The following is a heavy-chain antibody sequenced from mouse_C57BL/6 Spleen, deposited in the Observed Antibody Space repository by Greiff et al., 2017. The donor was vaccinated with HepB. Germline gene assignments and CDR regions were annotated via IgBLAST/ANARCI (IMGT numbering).Heavy chain of an antibody. V-gene: IGHV1-82*01. Sequence: QVQLQQSGPELVKPGASVKISCKASGYAFSSSWMNWVKQRPGKGLEWIGRIYPGDGGTNYNGKFKGKATLTADKSSSTAYMQLSSLTSEDSAVYFCARYYYGSSYDAMDYWGQGTSVTVSS. D-gene: IGHD1-1*01. CDR2: IYPGDGGT. CDR3: ARYYYGSSYDAMDY. J-gene: IGHJ4*01. CDR1: GYAFSSSW.